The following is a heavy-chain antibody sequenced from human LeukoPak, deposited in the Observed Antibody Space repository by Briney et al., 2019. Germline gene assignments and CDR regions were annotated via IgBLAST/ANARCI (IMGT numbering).Heavy chain of an antibody. V-gene: IGHV1-69*13. J-gene: IGHJ4*02. D-gene: IGHD5-12*01. CDR1: GGTFSSYA. CDR2: IIPIFGTA. Sequence: GASVKVSCKASGGTFSSYAISWVRQAPGQGLEWMGGIIPIFGTANYAQKFQGRVTITADESASTACMELSSLRSEDTAVFYCARGPPIVATRFDYWGQGTLVTVSS. CDR3: ARGPPIVATRFDY.